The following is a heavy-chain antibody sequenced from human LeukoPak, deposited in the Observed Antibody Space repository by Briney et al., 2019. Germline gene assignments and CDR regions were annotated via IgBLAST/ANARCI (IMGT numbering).Heavy chain of an antibody. CDR2: INPNSGGT. CDR3: ARPTTGSNFDY. CDR1: VYTFTGYY. V-gene: IGHV1-2*02. Sequence: ASVNVSSEASVYTFTGYYMHWVRQAPGQGLEWMGWINPNSGGTNYAQKLQGRVTMTRDTSISTAYLELSRLRSDDTAVYYCARPTTGSNFDYWGQGTLVTVSS. J-gene: IGHJ4*02. D-gene: IGHD4-17*01.